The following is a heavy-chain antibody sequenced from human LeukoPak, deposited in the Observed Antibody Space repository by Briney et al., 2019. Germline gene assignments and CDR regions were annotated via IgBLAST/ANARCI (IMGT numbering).Heavy chain of an antibody. V-gene: IGHV4-4*07. CDR3: VRERDWDVSGMDV. CDR1: GDSISSYY. J-gene: IGHJ6*02. CDR2: IYPSGST. D-gene: IGHD2-21*02. Sequence: PSETLSLTCTVSGDSISSYYWSWIRQSAGKGLEWIGRIYPSGSTNYNPSLESRVAMSIDTSRNQFSLKLNSVTAADTAVYYCVRERDWDVSGMDVWGRGTTVTVSS.